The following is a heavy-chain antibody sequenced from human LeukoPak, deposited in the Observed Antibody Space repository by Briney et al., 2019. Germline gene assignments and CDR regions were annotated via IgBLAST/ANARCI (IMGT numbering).Heavy chain of an antibody. V-gene: IGHV3-53*01. CDR2: IYSGGTT. CDR1: GFTFSSNY. Sequence: GGSLRLSCAASGFTFSSNYMNGVGQPPGRGLGWVSIIYSGGTTYYADSVKGRFTISRDNSKNTLFLQMNSLRAEDTAVYYCATARDYSRGYYFDYWGQGTLVTVSS. D-gene: IGHD2-15*01. CDR3: ATARDYSRGYYFDY. J-gene: IGHJ4*02.